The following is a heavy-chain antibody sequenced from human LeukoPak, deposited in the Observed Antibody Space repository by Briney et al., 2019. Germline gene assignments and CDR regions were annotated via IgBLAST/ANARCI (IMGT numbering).Heavy chain of an antibody. V-gene: IGHV3-20*04. CDR1: GFTFTSYG. Sequence: SGGSLRLSCAASGFTFTSYGMSWVRQAPGKGLEWVSGINWNGGSTGYADSVKGRFTISRDNAKNSLYLQMNSVRAEDTALYYCARANYYDSSGYYSFDYWGQGTLVTVSS. D-gene: IGHD3-22*01. J-gene: IGHJ4*02. CDR2: INWNGGST. CDR3: ARANYYDSSGYYSFDY.